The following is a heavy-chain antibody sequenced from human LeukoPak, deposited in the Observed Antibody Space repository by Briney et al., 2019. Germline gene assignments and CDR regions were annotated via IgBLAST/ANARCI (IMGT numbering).Heavy chain of an antibody. CDR3: AKVSPEGGTFFDY. D-gene: IGHD2/OR15-2a*01. J-gene: IGHJ4*02. V-gene: IGHV3-21*01. Sequence: PGGSLRLSCAASGFTFSSFSMNWVRQAPGKGLEWVSSISSSSSYIYYADSVKGRFTISRDNSKNTVYLQMNSLRTDDTAVYYCAKVSPEGGTFFDYWGQGTLVTVSS. CDR1: GFTFSSFS. CDR2: ISSSSSYI.